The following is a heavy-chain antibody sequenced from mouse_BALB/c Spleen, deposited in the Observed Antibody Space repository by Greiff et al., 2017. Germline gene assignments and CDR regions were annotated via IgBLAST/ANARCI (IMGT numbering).Heavy chain of an antibody. D-gene: IGHD1-1*01. CDR2: INSGSGGT. CDR3: ARAYYYGNYFDY. CDR1: GYAFTNYL. V-gene: IGHV1-54*01. Sequence: QVQLKQSGAELVRPGTSVKVSCKASGYAFTNYLIEWVKQRPGQGLVWIGVINSGSGGTNYNEKFKGKATLTADKSSSTAYMQLSSLTSDDSAVYFCARAYYYGNYFDYWGQGTTLTVSS. J-gene: IGHJ2*01.